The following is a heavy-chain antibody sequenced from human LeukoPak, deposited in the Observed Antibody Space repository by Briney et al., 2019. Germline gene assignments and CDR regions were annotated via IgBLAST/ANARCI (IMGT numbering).Heavy chain of an antibody. CDR1: GGTFSSYA. V-gene: IGHV1-69*04. CDR2: IIPILGIA. J-gene: IGHJ3*02. CDR3: ARDLDSSGYYVGGRAFDI. Sequence: WSVKVSCKASGGTFSSYAISWVRQAPGQGLEWMGRIIPILGIANYAQKFQGRVTITADKSTSTAYMELSSLRSEDTAVYYCARDLDSSGYYVGGRAFDIWGQGTMVTVSS. D-gene: IGHD3-22*01.